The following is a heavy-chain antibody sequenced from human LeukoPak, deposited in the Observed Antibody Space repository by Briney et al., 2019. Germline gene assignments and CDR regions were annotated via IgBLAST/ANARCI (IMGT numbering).Heavy chain of an antibody. Sequence: TGTSLRLSCVASGISFDDHAMHWLRQAPGKGLEWVSGINWSGGTIVYTDSVKGRFTISRDNAKNSLYLQMNSLRAEDTAVYYCARDHVYYGMDVWGQGTTVTVSS. J-gene: IGHJ6*02. V-gene: IGHV3-9*01. CDR1: GISFDDHA. CDR3: ARDHVYYGMDV. CDR2: INWSGGTI.